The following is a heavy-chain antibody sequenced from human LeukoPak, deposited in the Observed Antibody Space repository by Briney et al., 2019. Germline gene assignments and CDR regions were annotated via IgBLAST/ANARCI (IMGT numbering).Heavy chain of an antibody. J-gene: IGHJ4*02. CDR1: GGPISSYY. Sequence: SETLSLTCTVSGGPISSYYWSWIRQPPGKGLEWIGYIYYSGSTNYNPSLKSRVTISVDTSKNQFSLKLSSVTAADTAVYYCARTNGDYVLYWGQGTLVTVSS. CDR2: IYYSGST. D-gene: IGHD4-17*01. V-gene: IGHV4-59*01. CDR3: ARTNGDYVLY.